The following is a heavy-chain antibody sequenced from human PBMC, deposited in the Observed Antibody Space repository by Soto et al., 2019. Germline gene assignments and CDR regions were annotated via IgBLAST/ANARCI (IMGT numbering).Heavy chain of an antibody. V-gene: IGHV3-48*02. CDR1: GFTFSSYS. D-gene: IGHD3-3*01. J-gene: IGHJ4*02. CDR2: ISSSSSTI. Sequence: PGGSLRLSCAASGFTFSSYSMNWVRQAPGKGLEWVSYISSSSSTIYYADSVRGRFTISRDNAKNSLYLQMNSLRDEDTAVYYCARDSHLSNFWSGYYLPIFDYWGQGTLGTVSS. CDR3: ARDSHLSNFWSGYYLPIFDY.